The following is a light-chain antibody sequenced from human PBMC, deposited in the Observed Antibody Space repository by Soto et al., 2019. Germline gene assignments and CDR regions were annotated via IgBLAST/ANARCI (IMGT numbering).Light chain of an antibody. CDR2: AAS. CDR1: QSISSS. V-gene: IGKV1-39*01. J-gene: IGKJ1*01. CDR3: QQSYSTPRT. Sequence: DIQMTQSPSSLSASVRDRVTITCRASQSISSSLNWYQQKPGKAPKLLIYAASSLQSGVPSRFSGSGSGTDFTLTISSLQPEDFATYYCQQSYSTPRTFAQGTKVEIK.